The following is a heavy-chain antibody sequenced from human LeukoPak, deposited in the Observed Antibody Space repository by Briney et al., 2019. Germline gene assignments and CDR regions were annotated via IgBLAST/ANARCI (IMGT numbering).Heavy chain of an antibody. J-gene: IGHJ4*02. Sequence: GGSLRLSCAASGFTVSSIHMVWVRQAPGKGLEWVSVTYTGGNSYYADSVKGRFTISRDNAKNSLYLQMNSLRAEDTAVYYCASELETFDYWGQGTLVTVSS. CDR1: GFTVSSIH. CDR2: TYTGGNS. CDR3: ASELETFDY. V-gene: IGHV3-53*01. D-gene: IGHD1-1*01.